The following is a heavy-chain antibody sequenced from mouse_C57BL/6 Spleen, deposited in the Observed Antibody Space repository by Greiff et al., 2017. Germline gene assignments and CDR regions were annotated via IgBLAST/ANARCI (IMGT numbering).Heavy chain of an antibody. V-gene: IGHV3-8*01. CDR1: GYSITSDH. CDR3: ARVYDGYFDY. CDR2: ISYSGST. J-gene: IGHJ2*01. D-gene: IGHD2-3*01. Sequence: EVQLQQSGPGLAKPSQTLSLTCSVTGYSITSDHWNWIRKFPGNKLEYMGYISYSGSTYYNPSLKSRISITRDTSKNQYYLQLNSVTTEDTATYYCARVYDGYFDYWGQGTTLTVSS.